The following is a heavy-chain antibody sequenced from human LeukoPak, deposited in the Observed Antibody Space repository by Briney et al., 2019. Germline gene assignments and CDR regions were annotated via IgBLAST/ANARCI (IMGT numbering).Heavy chain of an antibody. CDR1: GYIFINYY. D-gene: IGHD3-10*01. V-gene: IGHV1-46*01. CDR3: AREGYGSGRRLGLDV. J-gene: IGHJ6*02. Sequence: ASVKVSCKASGYIFINYYMHWVRQAPGQELEWMAIINPSGGSTTYAQNFQGRVTMTRDTSTSTVYLEVNSLRSDDTAVYYCAREGYGSGRRLGLDVWGQGTTVTVSS. CDR2: INPSGGST.